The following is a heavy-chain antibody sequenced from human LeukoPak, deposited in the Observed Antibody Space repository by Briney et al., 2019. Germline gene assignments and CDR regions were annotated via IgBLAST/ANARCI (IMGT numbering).Heavy chain of an antibody. CDR1: GGSITSTNYY. J-gene: IGHJ4*02. CDR2: IYYSGST. Sequence: SETLSLTCTVSGGSITSTNYYWGWIRQPPGKGLEWIGTIYYSGSTCYNPSLKSRVTISVDTSKNQFSLKLSSVTAADTAVYFCARLMNTAMAALDWGQGTLVTVSS. D-gene: IGHD5-18*01. CDR3: ARLMNTAMAALD. V-gene: IGHV4-39*01.